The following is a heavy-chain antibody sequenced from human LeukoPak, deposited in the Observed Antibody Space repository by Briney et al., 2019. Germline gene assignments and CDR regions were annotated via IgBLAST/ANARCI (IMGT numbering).Heavy chain of an antibody. CDR3: AHGSMYQLDY. D-gene: IGHD2-2*01. Sequence: GGSLRLSCAASGFTFSSHGMSWVRQAPGKGLEWVSGIVGGAGGTYYADSVKGRFTISRDNSKNTLYLQMNSLRAEDTAVYYCAHGSMYQLDYWGQGTLATVSS. CDR1: GFTFSSHG. CDR2: IVGGAGGT. V-gene: IGHV3-23*01. J-gene: IGHJ4*02.